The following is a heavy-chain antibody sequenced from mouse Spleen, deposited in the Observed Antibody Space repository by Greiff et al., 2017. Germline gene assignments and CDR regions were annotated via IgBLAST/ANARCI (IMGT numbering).Heavy chain of an antibody. CDR2: ISTYYGDT. D-gene: IGHD1-2*01. J-gene: IGHJ2*01. Sequence: QVQLQQSGPELVRPGVSVKISCKGSGYTFTDYAMHWVKQSHAKSLEWIGVISTYYGDTNYNQKFKGKATLTVDKSSSTAYMQLSSLTSEDSAVYYCAMRYYGYEGYFDYWGQGTTLTVSS. V-gene: IGHV1-67*01. CDR1: GYTFTDYA. CDR3: AMRYYGYEGYFDY.